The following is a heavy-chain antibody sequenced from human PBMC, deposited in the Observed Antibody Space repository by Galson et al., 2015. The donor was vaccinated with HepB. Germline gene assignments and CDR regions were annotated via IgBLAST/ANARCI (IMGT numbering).Heavy chain of an antibody. D-gene: IGHD3-10*01. J-gene: IGHJ6*02. Sequence: SLRLSCAASGFTFSSYAMHWVRQAPGKGLEWVAVISYDGSNKYYADSVKGRFTISRDNSKNTLYLQMNSLRAEDTAVYYCARERLVGGSGSLGDYYYYYGMDVWGQGTTVTVSS. CDR2: ISYDGSNK. CDR3: ARERLVGGSGSLGDYYYYYGMDV. CDR1: GFTFSSYA. V-gene: IGHV3-30-3*01.